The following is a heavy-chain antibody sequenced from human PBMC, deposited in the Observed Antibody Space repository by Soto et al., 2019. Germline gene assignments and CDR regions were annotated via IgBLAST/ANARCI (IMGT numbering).Heavy chain of an antibody. D-gene: IGHD3-3*01. CDR1: GYTFTSYD. CDR3: GRGPAPYYVFWSGYFFSVGGGGGDY. CDR2: MNPNSGNT. J-gene: IGHJ4*02. Sequence: QVQLVQSGAEVKKPGASVKVSCKASGYTFTSYDINWVRQATGQGLEWMGWMNPNSGNTGYAQKFQGRVTMTRNTPISTPYRGRASLKSEATAVYYWGRGPAPYYVFWSGYFFSVGGGGGDYWGQGTLVTVSS. V-gene: IGHV1-8*01.